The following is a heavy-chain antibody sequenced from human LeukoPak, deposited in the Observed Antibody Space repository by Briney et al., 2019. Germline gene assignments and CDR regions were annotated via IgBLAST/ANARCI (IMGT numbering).Heavy chain of an antibody. V-gene: IGHV3-30*18. J-gene: IGHJ3*02. CDR1: GFTFSSYG. CDR3: AKDKSSGWYSSRSHAFDI. Sequence: GRSLRLSCAASGFTFSSYGMHWVRQAPGKGLEWVAVISYDGSNKYYADSVKGRFTISRDNSKNTLYLQMNSLRAEDTAVYYCAKDKSSGWYSSRSHAFDIWGQGTMVTVSS. CDR2: ISYDGSNK. D-gene: IGHD6-19*01.